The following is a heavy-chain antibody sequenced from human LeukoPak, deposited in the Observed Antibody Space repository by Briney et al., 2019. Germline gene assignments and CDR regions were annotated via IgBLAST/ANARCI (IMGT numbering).Heavy chain of an antibody. CDR3: AIDRPNYYGSDGHYYRRDGDY. J-gene: IGHJ4*02. D-gene: IGHD3-22*01. V-gene: IGHV3-23*01. Sequence: GGSLRLSCAASGFTFSIYAMSWVRQAPGKGLQWVSSITSRGESTWYVDSVKGRFAITRDNSENTLYLRMHSLRAEDTAVYYCAIDRPNYYGSDGHYYRRDGDYWGRGTLVSVSS. CDR2: ITSRGEST. CDR1: GFTFSIYA.